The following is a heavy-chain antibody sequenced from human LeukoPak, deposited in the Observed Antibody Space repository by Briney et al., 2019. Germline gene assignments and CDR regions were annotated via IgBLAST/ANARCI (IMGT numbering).Heavy chain of an antibody. CDR2: IYYSGST. CDR3: ARGAEILGPQGRTWFDP. CDR1: SGSISSGGYY. Sequence: SQTLSLTCTVSSGSISSGGYYWSWIRQHPGKGLEWIGYIYYSGSTYYNPSLKSRATISVDTSKNQFSLKLSSVTAADTAVYYCARGAEILGPQGRTWFDPWGQGTLVTVSS. V-gene: IGHV4-31*03. J-gene: IGHJ5*02. D-gene: IGHD5-24*01.